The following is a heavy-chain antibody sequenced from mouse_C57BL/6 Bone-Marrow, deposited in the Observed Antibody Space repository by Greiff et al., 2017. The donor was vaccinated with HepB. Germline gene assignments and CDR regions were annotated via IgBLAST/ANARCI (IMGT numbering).Heavy chain of an antibody. CDR3: ARRALYGSSYGGFAY. CDR2: IYPGGGYT. V-gene: IGHV1-63*01. Sequence: QVQLKQSGAELVRPGTSVKMSCKASGYTFTNYWIGWAKQRPGHGLEWIGDIYPGGGYTNYNEKFKGKATLTADKSSSTAYMQFSSLTSEDSAIYYCARRALYGSSYGGFAYWGQGTLVTVSA. J-gene: IGHJ3*01. CDR1: GYTFTNYW. D-gene: IGHD1-1*01.